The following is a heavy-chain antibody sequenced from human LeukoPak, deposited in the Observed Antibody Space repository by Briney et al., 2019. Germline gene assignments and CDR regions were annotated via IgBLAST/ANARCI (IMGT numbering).Heavy chain of an antibody. CDR1: GFTFSSYA. Sequence: SGGSLRLSCAASGFTFSSYAMHWVRQAPGKGLEWVAVISYDGSNKYYADSVKGRFTISRDNSKNTLNLQMNSLRAEDTAVYYCARDSHYYDSSGYYGSFDYWGQGTLVTVSS. CDR3: ARDSHYYDSSGYYGSFDY. CDR2: ISYDGSNK. J-gene: IGHJ4*02. D-gene: IGHD3-22*01. V-gene: IGHV3-30*04.